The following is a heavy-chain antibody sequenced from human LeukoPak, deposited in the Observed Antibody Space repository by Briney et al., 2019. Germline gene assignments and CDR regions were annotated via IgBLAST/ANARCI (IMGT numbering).Heavy chain of an antibody. CDR1: GGSISSYY. CDR3: ARSYNSRGYYYYGMDV. J-gene: IGHJ6*02. V-gene: IGHV4-59*01. Sequence: SETLSLTCTVSGGSISSYYGSWIRQPPGKGREWIGYFYYSGSTGYNPSLKSRVTISVDTSKTQFSLKLSSVTAADTAVYYCARSYNSRGYYYYGMDVWGQGTTVTVSS. CDR2: FYYSGST. D-gene: IGHD3-22*01.